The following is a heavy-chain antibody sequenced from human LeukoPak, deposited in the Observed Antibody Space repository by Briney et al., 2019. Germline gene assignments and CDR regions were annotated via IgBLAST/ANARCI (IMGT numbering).Heavy chain of an antibody. D-gene: IGHD6-13*01. CDR3: ATTYSSSWYVLYFFDH. V-gene: IGHV3-21*01. CDR2: ISGKSDYT. CDR1: GLTFSGYS. J-gene: IGHJ4*02. Sequence: KTGGSLRLSCAASGLTFSGYSMSWVRQAPGKGLEWVSSISGKSDYTYYAESVKGRFTISRDNAKNSLYLHMNSLRAADTAVYYCATTYSSSWYVLYFFDHWGQGTLVTVSS.